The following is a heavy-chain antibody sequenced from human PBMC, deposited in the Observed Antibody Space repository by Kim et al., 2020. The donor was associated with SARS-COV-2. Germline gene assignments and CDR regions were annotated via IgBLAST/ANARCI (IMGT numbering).Heavy chain of an antibody. D-gene: IGHD6-19*01. CDR1: GGSFSGYY. V-gene: IGHV4-34*01. CDR3: ARVGSGWYLDAFDI. Sequence: SETLSLTCAVYGGSFSGYYWSWIRQPPGKGLEWIGEINHSGSTNYNPSLKSRVTISVDTSKNQFSLKLRSVTAADTAVYYCARVGSGWYLDAFDIWGQGTMVTVSS. J-gene: IGHJ3*02. CDR2: INHSGST.